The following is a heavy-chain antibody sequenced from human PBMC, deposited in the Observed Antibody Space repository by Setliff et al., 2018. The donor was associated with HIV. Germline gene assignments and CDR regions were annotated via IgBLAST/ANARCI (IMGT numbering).Heavy chain of an antibody. CDR3: AKGVKYLDP. CDR1: GFTFTNAW. Sequence: PGGSLRLSCVASGFTFTNAWMNWLRQAPGKGLEWVSLMHSDGSTYYADSVKGRFTVSRDNFINVLYLHMNSLIAEDTAVYYCAKGVKYLDPWGQGAQVTVSS. CDR2: MHSDGST. D-gene: IGHD3-16*01. V-gene: IGHV3-53*01. J-gene: IGHJ5*02.